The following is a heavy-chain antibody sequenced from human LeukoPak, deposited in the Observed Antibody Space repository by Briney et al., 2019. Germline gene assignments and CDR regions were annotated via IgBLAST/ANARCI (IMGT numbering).Heavy chain of an antibody. V-gene: IGHV3-30*04. CDR1: GFTFSSYA. CDR3: ARNRASGKVYYGMDV. J-gene: IGHJ6*02. D-gene: IGHD3-10*01. Sequence: GRSLRLSCAASGFTFSSYAMHWVRQAPGKGLEWVAVISYDGSNKYYADSVKGRFTISRDNSKNTLYLQMNSLRAEDTAVYYCARNRASGKVYYGMDVWGQGTTVTVSS. CDR2: ISYDGSNK.